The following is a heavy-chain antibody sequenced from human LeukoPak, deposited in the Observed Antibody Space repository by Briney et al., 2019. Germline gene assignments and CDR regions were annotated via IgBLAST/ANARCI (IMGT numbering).Heavy chain of an antibody. J-gene: IGHJ4*02. D-gene: IGHD1-26*01. V-gene: IGHV3-30*18. CDR1: GFTFSSYG. CDR3: AKGVRSGGDY. CDR2: ISYDGSNK. Sequence: GRSLRLSCAASGFTFSSYGMHWVRQAPGKGLEWVAVISYDGSNKYYADSVKGRFTISRDNSKNTLYLQMNSLRAEDTAVYFCAKGVRSGGDYWGQGTLVTVSS.